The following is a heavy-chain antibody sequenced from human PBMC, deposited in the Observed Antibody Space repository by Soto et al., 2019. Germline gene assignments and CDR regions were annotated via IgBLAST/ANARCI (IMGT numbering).Heavy chain of an antibody. CDR3: ARDLTRSAAAGTGY. V-gene: IGHV3-21*01. CDR1: GFTFSSYS. J-gene: IGHJ4*02. CDR2: ISSSSSYI. D-gene: IGHD6-13*01. Sequence: SLRLSCAASGFTFSSYSMNWVRQAPGKGLEWVSSISSSSSYIYYADSVKGRFTISRDNAKNSLYLQMNSLRAEDTAVYYCARDLTRSAAAGTGYWGQGTLVTVSS.